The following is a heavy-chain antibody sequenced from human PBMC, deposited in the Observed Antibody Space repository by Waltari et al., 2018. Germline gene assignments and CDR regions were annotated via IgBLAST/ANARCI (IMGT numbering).Heavy chain of an antibody. Sequence: EVQLVESGGGLAQPGGSLRLSCPASGLSFSTSWMTWVRQASGKGPEWVANIKQDGSEKYYMDSVKGRFTISRDNAKNSLYLQMNNLRVEDTAVYYCTRGGRDSSWYWRDWGQGTLVTVSS. V-gene: IGHV3-7*01. CDR1: GLSFSTSW. J-gene: IGHJ4*02. D-gene: IGHD6-13*01. CDR2: IKQDGSEK. CDR3: TRGGRDSSWYWRD.